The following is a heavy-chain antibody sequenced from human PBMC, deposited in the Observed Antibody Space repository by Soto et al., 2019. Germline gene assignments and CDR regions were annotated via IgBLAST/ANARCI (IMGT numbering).Heavy chain of an antibody. CDR2: INHSGST. D-gene: IGHD6-13*01. CDR3: AGGRGRQQLVMSYYYGMDV. CDR1: GGSFSGYY. Sequence: SETLSPTCAAYGGSFSGYYWSWIRQPPGRGREWIGEINHSGSTNYNPTLKSRVTISVDTSKNQYSLNLGSVTAANTAVYYCAGGRGRQQLVMSYYYGMDVWGQGTTVTVSS. J-gene: IGHJ6*02. V-gene: IGHV4-34*01.